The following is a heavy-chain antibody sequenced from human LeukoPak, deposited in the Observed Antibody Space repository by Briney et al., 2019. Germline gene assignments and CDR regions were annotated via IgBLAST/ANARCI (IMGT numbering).Heavy chain of an antibody. J-gene: IGHJ4*02. Sequence: SETLSLTCTVSGGSISSYYWSWIRQHPGKGLEWIGYIYYSGSTYYNPSLKSRVTISVDTSKNQFSLKLSSVTAADTAVYYCARDHCSSTSCYTGGYYFDYWGQGTLVTVSS. D-gene: IGHD2-2*02. CDR2: IYYSGST. CDR1: GGSISSYY. CDR3: ARDHCSSTSCYTGGYYFDY. V-gene: IGHV4-59*06.